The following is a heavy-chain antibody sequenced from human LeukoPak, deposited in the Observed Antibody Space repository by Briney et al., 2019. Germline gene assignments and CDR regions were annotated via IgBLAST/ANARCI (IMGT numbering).Heavy chain of an antibody. J-gene: IGHJ4*02. V-gene: IGHV4-59*01. D-gene: IGHD3-10*01. CDR2: IYYSGRT. CDR3: ARTRDSGSSDY. CDR1: GGSFSGYY. Sequence: SETLSLTCAFNGGSFSGYYWSWIRQPPGKALEWFAYIYYSGRTNYNPSLKSRVTISVDTSKNQFSLKLSSVTAADTAVYYCARTRDSGSSDYWGQGALVTVSS.